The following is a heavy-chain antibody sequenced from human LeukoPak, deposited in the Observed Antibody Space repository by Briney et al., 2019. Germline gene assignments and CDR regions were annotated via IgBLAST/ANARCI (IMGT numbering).Heavy chain of an antibody. V-gene: IGHV1-46*01. CDR1: GYRFTSYY. Sequence: ASVKVSCKASGYRFTSYYMHWVRQAPGQGFEWMGIINPRDGSTTYAQQFQGRVTMTRDTSTSTLYMELISLRSEDTALYYCARDLVLHGAFDIWGQGTMVTVSS. J-gene: IGHJ3*02. CDR3: ARDLVLHGAFDI. CDR2: INPRDGST.